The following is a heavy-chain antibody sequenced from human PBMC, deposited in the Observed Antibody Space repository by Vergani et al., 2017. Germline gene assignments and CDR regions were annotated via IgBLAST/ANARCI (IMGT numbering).Heavy chain of an antibody. D-gene: IGHD4-23*01. J-gene: IGHJ6*02. CDR3: ARGHATVVTYYYYGMDV. CDR1: GGSISSGDYY. CDR2: IYYSGST. V-gene: IGHV4-30-4*01. Sequence: QVQLQESGPGLVKPSQTLSLTCTVSGGSISSGDYYWSWIRQPPGKGLEWIGYIYYSGSTYYNPSLKSRVTISVDTSKNQFSLKLSSVTAADTAVYYCARGHATVVTYYYYGMDVWGQGTTVTVSS.